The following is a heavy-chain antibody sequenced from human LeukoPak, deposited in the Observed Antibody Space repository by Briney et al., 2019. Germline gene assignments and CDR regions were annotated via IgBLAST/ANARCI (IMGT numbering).Heavy chain of an antibody. CDR3: ARGVNWIDP. CDR2: ISYSAIT. D-gene: IGHD6-13*01. CDR1: GGSISSYY. Sequence: KPAETLSLTCIVSGGSISSYYWSWIRQPPGKGLEWIGYISYSAITNYNPALKGRVTISIDTSKSQFSLKLSSVTAADTAVYYCARGVNWIDPWGQGTLVTVSS. V-gene: IGHV4-59*01. J-gene: IGHJ5*02.